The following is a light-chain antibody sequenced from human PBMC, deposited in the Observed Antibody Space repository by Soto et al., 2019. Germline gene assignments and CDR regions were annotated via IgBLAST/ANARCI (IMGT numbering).Light chain of an antibody. CDR2: IND. CDR3: AAWDDSLNGVV. CDR1: SSNIGSYT. Sequence: QSVLTQPPSASGTPGQRVTISCSGSSSNIGSYTVNWYQQLPGAAPKLLIYINDQRPSGVPDRFSGSKSGTSASLAISGLQSEDEADYYCAAWDDSLNGVVFGRGTKVTVL. J-gene: IGLJ2*01. V-gene: IGLV1-44*01.